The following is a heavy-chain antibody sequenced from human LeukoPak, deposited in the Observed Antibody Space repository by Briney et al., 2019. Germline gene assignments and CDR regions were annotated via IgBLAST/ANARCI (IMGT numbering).Heavy chain of an antibody. CDR1: GYTFTSYD. Sequence: ASVKVSCKASGYTFTSYDINWVRQATGQGLEWMGWLAPDSGSTAYAAKYQGRVTISRNTSINTVYMELSSLRSDDTAVYYCARTWYTSSYYYYMDVWGAGTPVTVS. V-gene: IGHV1-8*01. CDR2: LAPDSGST. CDR3: ARTWYTSSYYYYMDV. D-gene: IGHD6-6*01. J-gene: IGHJ6*03.